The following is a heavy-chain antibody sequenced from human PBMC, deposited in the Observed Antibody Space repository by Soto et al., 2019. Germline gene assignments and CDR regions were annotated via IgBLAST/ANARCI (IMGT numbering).Heavy chain of an antibody. CDR3: AKSPHYYYYGMDV. V-gene: IGHV3-9*01. CDR1: GFTFDDYA. CDR2: ISWNSGSI. J-gene: IGHJ6*02. Sequence: GGSLRLSCAASGFTFDDYAMHWVRQAPGKGLEWVSGISWNSGSIGYADSVKGRFTISRDNAKNSLYLQMNSLRAEDTALYYCAKSPHYYYYGMDVWGQGTTVTVSS.